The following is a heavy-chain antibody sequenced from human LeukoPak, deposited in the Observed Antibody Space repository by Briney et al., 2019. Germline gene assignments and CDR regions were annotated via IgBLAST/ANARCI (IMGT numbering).Heavy chain of an antibody. CDR2: INHSGST. CDR3: ARVLLYSYGYIDY. V-gene: IGHV4-34*01. J-gene: IGHJ4*02. D-gene: IGHD5-18*01. Sequence: RASETLSLTCAVYGGSFSGYYWSWIRQPPGKGLEWIGEINHSGSTNYNPSLKSRVTISVDTSKNQFSLKLSSVTAADTAIYYCARVLLYSYGYIDYWGQGTLVTVSS. CDR1: GGSFSGYY.